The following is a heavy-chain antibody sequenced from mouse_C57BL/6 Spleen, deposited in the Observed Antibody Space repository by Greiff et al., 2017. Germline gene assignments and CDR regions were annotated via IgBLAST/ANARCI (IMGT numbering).Heavy chain of an antibody. J-gene: IGHJ1*03. D-gene: IGHD2-10*01. CDR2: INPSSGYP. CDR3: ATYSDWYFYV. Sequence: VQLQQSGAELARPGASVKMSCKASGYTFTSYSMHWVKQRPGQGLEWIGYINPSSGYPKYTQKFKDKSTLTADKSSSTAYLQLSSLTSEDSAVYYCATYSDWYFYVWGTGTTVTVSS. V-gene: IGHV1-4*01. CDR1: GYTFTSYS.